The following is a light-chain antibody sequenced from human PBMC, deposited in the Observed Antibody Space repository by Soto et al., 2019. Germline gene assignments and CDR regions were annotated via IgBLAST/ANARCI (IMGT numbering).Light chain of an antibody. CDR3: QQYGSSPKT. CDR1: QSLSGNY. J-gene: IGKJ1*01. V-gene: IGKV3-20*01. CDR2: RAS. Sequence: NVLTQSPGTLSLSPGERATLSCRASQSLSGNYLAWYQQKPGQAPRVLIYRASSRATGIPDRFSGSGSGTDFTLTISRLEPEDFAVYYCQQYGSSPKTFGQGTKVDI.